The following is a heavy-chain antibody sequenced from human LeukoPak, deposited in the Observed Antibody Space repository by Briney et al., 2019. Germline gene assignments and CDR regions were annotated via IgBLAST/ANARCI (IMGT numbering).Heavy chain of an antibody. D-gene: IGHD2-21*02. CDR3: ARGVVVTSFDY. J-gene: IGHJ4*02. Sequence: TGGSLRLSCAASGFTFSSYAMIWVRQAPGKGLEWVSYISSSGSTIYYADSVKGRFTISRDNAKNSLYLQMNSLRAEDTAVYYCARGVVVTSFDYWGQGTLVTVSS. V-gene: IGHV3-48*04. CDR1: GFTFSSYA. CDR2: ISSSGSTI.